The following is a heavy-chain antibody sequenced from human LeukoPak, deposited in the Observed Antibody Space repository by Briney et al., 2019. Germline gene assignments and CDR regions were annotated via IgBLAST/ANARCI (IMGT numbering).Heavy chain of an antibody. CDR3: ARLMSRYSSGWYVIDY. J-gene: IGHJ4*02. Sequence: SETLSLTCTVSGGSISSYYWSWIRQPPGKGLEWIGYIYYSGSTNYNPSLKSRVTISVDTSKNQFSLKLSSVTAADTAVYYCARLMSRYSSGWYVIDYWGQGTLVTVSS. D-gene: IGHD6-19*01. CDR1: GGSISSYY. CDR2: IYYSGST. V-gene: IGHV4-59*08.